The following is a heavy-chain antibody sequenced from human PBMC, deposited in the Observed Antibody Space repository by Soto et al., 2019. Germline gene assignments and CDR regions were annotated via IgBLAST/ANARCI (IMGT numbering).Heavy chain of an antibody. D-gene: IGHD3-3*01. CDR3: ARETLSFGSALDV. J-gene: IGHJ6*02. V-gene: IGHV3-43*01. CDR1: GFRFDDYN. CDR2: ITWNGGNT. Sequence: GGSLRLSCAAPGFRFDDYNIHWVRQAPGKGLEWVSLITWNGGNTYYADSVKGRFTISRDGTTESVSLQMTSLKREDTGLYYCARETLSFGSALDVWRQGTMVTVSS.